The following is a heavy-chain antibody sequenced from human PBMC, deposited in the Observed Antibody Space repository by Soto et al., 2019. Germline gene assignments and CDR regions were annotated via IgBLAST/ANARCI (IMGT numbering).Heavy chain of an antibody. CDR2: IKPDGSAT. D-gene: IGHD2-21*02. Sequence: GGSLRLSCAVSGFTFGSYWMNWVRLIPGKGLGWVAYIKPDGSATYYVDSVKGRFTISRDNAKNSLYLQMNSLRVEDTSVYYCARAGYCGPGCYYYFDYWGQGTLVTVSS. J-gene: IGHJ4*02. CDR3: ARAGYCGPGCYYYFDY. CDR1: GFTFGSYW. V-gene: IGHV3-7*01.